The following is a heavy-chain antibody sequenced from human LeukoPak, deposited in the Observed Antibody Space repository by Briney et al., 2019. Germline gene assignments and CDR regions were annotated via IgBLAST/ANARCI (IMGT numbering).Heavy chain of an antibody. CDR3: ASSPAYSSSWYAIDP. V-gene: IGHV3-13*01. CDR1: GVIFSNYD. D-gene: IGHD6-13*01. J-gene: IGHJ5*02. CDR2: IGTAGDT. Sequence: GGSLRLSCAASGVIFSNYDMHWVRQAAGKGLEWVSGIGTAGDTYYPGSVKGRFTIYRESAKNSLYLHMNSLSAGETAMYYCASSPAYSSSWYAIDPWGQGTLVTVSS.